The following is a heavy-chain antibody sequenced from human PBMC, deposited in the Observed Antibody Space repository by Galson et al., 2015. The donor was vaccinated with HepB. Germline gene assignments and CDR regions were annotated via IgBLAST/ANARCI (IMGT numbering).Heavy chain of an antibody. CDR3: ARGGYYYYYGMDV. J-gene: IGHJ6*02. V-gene: IGHV3-48*01. CDR2: ISSSSSTI. CDR1: GFTFRSYS. Sequence: SLRLSCAASGFTFRSYSMNWVRQAPGKGLEWVSYISSSSSTIYYADSVKGRFTISRDNAKNSLYLQMNSLRAEDTAVYYCARGGYYYYYGMDVWGQGTTVTVSS.